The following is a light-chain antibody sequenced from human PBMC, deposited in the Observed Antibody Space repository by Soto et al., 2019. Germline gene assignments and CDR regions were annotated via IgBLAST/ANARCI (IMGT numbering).Light chain of an antibody. CDR3: ATWDDSLNGGV. J-gene: IGLJ3*02. CDR1: SSNIGSNT. Sequence: QSVLTQPPSASGTPGQRVTISCSGSSSNIGSNTVNWYQQLPGTAPKLLIHSNNQRPSGVPDRFSGSKSGTSASLAISGLQSEDEADYYRATWDDSLNGGVFGGGTKVTVL. V-gene: IGLV1-44*01. CDR2: SNN.